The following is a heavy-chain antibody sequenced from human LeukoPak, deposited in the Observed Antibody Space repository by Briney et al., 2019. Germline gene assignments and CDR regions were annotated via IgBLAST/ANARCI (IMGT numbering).Heavy chain of an antibody. CDR1: GFTFGKYW. CDR2: IKLDGSEK. CDR3: ARDQYDTWSRRGNFDS. V-gene: IGHV3-7*03. D-gene: IGHD3-3*01. J-gene: IGHJ4*02. Sequence: GGTLRLSCVASGFTFGKYWMSWVRRAPGKGLEWVANIKLDGSEKNYVDSVKGRFTISRDNTKNSLYLQMNSLRAEDTAVFYCARDQYDTWSRRGNFDSWGQGTLVIVSS.